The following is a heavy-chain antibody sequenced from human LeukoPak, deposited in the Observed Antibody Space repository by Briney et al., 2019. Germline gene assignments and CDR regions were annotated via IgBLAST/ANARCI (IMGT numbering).Heavy chain of an antibody. J-gene: IGHJ4*02. CDR1: GGSISSYY. D-gene: IGHD3-16*01. Sequence: PSETLSLTCTVSGGSISSYYWSWIRQPPGKGLEWIGYIYYSGSTNYNPSLKSRVTISVDTSKNQFSLKLSSVTAADTAVYYCASEEWGLGELYGLDWGQGTLVTVSS. CDR2: IYYSGST. V-gene: IGHV4-59*08. CDR3: ASEEWGLGELYGLD.